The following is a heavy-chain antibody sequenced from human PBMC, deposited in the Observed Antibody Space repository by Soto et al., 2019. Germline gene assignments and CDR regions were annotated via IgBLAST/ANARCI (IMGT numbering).Heavy chain of an antibody. J-gene: IGHJ4*02. V-gene: IGHV4-34*01. CDR2: INHSGST. Sequence: QVQLQQWGAGLLKPSETLSLTCAVYGGSFSGYYWSWIRQPPGKGLEWIGEINHSGSTNYNPSLKSRVTISVDTSKNQFSLNLSSVTAADTAVYYCASSSGYYQSDYWGQGTLVTVSS. D-gene: IGHD3-22*01. CDR3: ASSSGYYQSDY. CDR1: GGSFSGYY.